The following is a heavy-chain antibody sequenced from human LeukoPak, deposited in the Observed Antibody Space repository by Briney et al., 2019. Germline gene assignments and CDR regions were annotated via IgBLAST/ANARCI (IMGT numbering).Heavy chain of an antibody. CDR3: ARGGVTGAPNYY. V-gene: IGHV3-74*01. J-gene: IGHJ4*02. CDR2: VNSDGSST. D-gene: IGHD1-20*01. CDR1: GFTFSNYW. Sequence: GGSLRLSCAAPGFTFSNYWMHWVRQAPGKGLVWVSRVNSDGSSTTYADSVKGRFTISRDNAKNTLYLQMSSLRAEDTAVYYCARGGVTGAPNYYWGQGTLVTVSS.